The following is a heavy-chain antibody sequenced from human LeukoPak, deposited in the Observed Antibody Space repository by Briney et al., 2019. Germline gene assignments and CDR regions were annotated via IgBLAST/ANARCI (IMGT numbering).Heavy chain of an antibody. J-gene: IGHJ5*02. D-gene: IGHD4-17*01. CDR3: ARSDYGDYDLLTWFDP. Sequence: SETLSLTCIVSGGSINNYYWNWIRQPAGQGLEWIGRIYTSGSTNYNPSLKSRVTMSVETSKNQFSLKLRSVTAADPAVYYCARSDYGDYDLLTWFDPWGQGTLVTVSS. CDR2: IYTSGST. V-gene: IGHV4-4*07. CDR1: GGSINNYY.